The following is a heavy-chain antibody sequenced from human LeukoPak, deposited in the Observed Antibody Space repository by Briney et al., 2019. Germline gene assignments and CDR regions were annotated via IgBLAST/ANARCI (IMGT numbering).Heavy chain of an antibody. V-gene: IGHV3-23*01. CDR1: GFTLTSST. CDR3: AEGTDVEGYYRPFDY. Sequence: GGSLRHSCAASGFTLTSSTMSWLRQAPGKGLEWVSAINSGGGTTAAESVKGRFTISRDDSKNTLFLQMNSLRAEDTAVYYCAEGTDVEGYYRPFDYWGQGTLVTVSS. J-gene: IGHJ4*02. D-gene: IGHD3-10*01. CDR2: INSGGGTT.